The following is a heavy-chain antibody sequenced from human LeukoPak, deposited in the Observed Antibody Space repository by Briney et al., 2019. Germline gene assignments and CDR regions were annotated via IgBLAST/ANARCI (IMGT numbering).Heavy chain of an antibody. CDR3: ATEWELPNPFDY. Sequence: KPGGSLRLSCAASGFTFSSYSMNWVRQAPGKGLEWVSSISSSSSYIYYADSVKGRFTISRDNAKNSLYLQMNSLRAEDTAVYYCATEWELPNPFDYWGQGTLVTVSS. J-gene: IGHJ4*02. V-gene: IGHV3-21*01. CDR2: ISSSSSYI. D-gene: IGHD1-26*01. CDR1: GFTFSSYS.